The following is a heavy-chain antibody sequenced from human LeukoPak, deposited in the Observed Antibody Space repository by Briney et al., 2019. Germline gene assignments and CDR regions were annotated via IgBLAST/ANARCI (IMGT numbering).Heavy chain of an antibody. J-gene: IGHJ5*02. CDR3: ARDPDYGDHNWFDP. V-gene: IGHV1-18*01. CDR1: GYTFTSYG. Sequence: VSVKVSCKASGYTFTSYGISWVRQAPGQGLEWMGWISAYNGNTNYAQKLQGRVTMTTDTSTSTAYMELRSLRSDDTAVYYCARDPDYGDHNWFDPWGQGTLVTVSS. CDR2: ISAYNGNT. D-gene: IGHD4-17*01.